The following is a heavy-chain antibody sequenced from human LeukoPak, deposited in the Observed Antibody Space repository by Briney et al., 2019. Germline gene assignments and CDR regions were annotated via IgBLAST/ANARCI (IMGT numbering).Heavy chain of an antibody. CDR1: GYTFTSYY. Sequence: ASVKVSCKASGYTFTSYYMHWVRQAPGQGLEGMGVINPSGGSTSYAQKFQGRVTMTRDLSPSTVYMDLTSLTSEDPAFYSCARPGIRLVSSVYSPPPPLDYWGQGTLVTVSS. CDR2: INPSGGST. J-gene: IGHJ4*02. CDR3: ARPGIRLVSSVYSPPPPLDY. V-gene: IGHV1-46*01. D-gene: IGHD3-22*01.